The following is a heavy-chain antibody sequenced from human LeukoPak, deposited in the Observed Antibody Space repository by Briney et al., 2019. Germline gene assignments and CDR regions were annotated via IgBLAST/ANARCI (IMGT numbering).Heavy chain of an antibody. V-gene: IGHV3-23*01. CDR1: GFTFRTYA. CDR2: THGSGEGT. D-gene: IGHD3-22*01. Sequence: GRSLRLSCAAAGFTFRTYAMSWVRQAAGKGLEWVSTTHGSGEGTYYADSVKGRFAISRDNSKNTLYLHINSLRAEDTAAYYCATRNFYQSRAYYYYYFDFWGQGTLVTVPS. CDR3: ATRNFYQSRAYYYYYFDF. J-gene: IGHJ4*02.